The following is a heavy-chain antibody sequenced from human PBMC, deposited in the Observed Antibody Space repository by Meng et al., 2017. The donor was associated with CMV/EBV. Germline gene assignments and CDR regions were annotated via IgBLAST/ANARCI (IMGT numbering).Heavy chain of an antibody. CDR3: AKDFNYPGSLYYFDY. Sequence: GGSLRLSCAASGFTFSSYGMHWVRQAPGKGLEWVAFIRYDGSNKYYADSVKGRFTISRDNSKNTLYLQMNSLRAEDTAVYYCAKDFNYPGSLYYFDYWGQGTLVTVSS. CDR2: IRYDGSNK. D-gene: IGHD4-11*01. V-gene: IGHV3-30*02. J-gene: IGHJ4*02. CDR1: GFTFSSYG.